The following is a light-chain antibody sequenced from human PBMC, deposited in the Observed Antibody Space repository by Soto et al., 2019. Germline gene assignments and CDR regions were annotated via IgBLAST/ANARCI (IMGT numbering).Light chain of an antibody. CDR1: QSVSSY. J-gene: IGKJ3*01. Sequence: EIVLTQSPATLSLSPGERATLSCRASQSVSSYLAWYQQKPGQAPRLLIYDASNRATGIPARFSGSGSGTDFTLTISSLEPEDFAVYYCQPRSNWPPFPFGPGTKVDI. V-gene: IGKV3-11*01. CDR3: QPRSNWPPFP. CDR2: DAS.